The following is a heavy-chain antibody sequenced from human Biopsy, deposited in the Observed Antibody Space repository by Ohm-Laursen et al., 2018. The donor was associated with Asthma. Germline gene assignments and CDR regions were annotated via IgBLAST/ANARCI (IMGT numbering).Heavy chain of an antibody. CDR3: ARAVDYSHYYGIDV. Sequence: SSVKVSCKTSGYTFNSAGITWVRQAPGQGLEWMGWISVYNGNTKVAQKLQDRVTMTTDTSTSTAYMELRSLRSNDTAVYFCARAVDYSHYYGIDVWGQGTTVTVS. J-gene: IGHJ6*02. CDR1: GYTFNSAG. CDR2: ISVYNGNT. V-gene: IGHV1-18*01. D-gene: IGHD3-10*01.